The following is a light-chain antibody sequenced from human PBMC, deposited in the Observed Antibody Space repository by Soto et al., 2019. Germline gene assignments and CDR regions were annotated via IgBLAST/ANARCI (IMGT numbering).Light chain of an antibody. V-gene: IGKV3-20*01. J-gene: IGKJ1*01. CDR2: TVS. CDR3: QQYSNSPPT. Sequence: EIVLTQSPDTLYLTPGERATLSCRASQTVTTSYLAWYQQKPGQAPRLLIYTVSSRATGIPDRFSGSGSGTDFTLTISRLEPEDFAVYYCQQYSNSPPTFGQGTKVDIK. CDR1: QTVTTSY.